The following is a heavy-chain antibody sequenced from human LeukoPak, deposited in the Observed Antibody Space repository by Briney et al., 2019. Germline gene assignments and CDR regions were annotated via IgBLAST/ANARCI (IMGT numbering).Heavy chain of an antibody. J-gene: IGHJ5*02. CDR3: ARGGYYGSGNDFRFDP. CDR2: IYTSGST. Sequence: SETLSLTCTVSGGSISSYYWSWIRQPAGKGLERIGRIYTSGSTNYNPSLKSRVTISVDTSKNQFSLKLSSVTAADTAVYYCARGGYYGSGNDFRFDPWGQGTLVTVSS. D-gene: IGHD3-10*01. CDR1: GGSISSYY. V-gene: IGHV4-4*07.